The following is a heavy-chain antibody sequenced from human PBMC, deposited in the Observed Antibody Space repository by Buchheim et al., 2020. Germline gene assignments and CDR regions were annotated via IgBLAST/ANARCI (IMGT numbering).Heavy chain of an antibody. J-gene: IGHJ4*02. CDR1: GGSISSYY. Sequence: QVQLQESGPGLVKPSETLSLTCTVSGGSISSYYWSWIRQPPGKGLEWIGYIYYSGSTNYNPSLKSRVTISVDTSKNQFSLKRSSVTAADTAVYYCARHVAVARHYFDYWGQGTL. CDR2: IYYSGST. CDR3: ARHVAVARHYFDY. D-gene: IGHD6-19*01. V-gene: IGHV4-59*08.